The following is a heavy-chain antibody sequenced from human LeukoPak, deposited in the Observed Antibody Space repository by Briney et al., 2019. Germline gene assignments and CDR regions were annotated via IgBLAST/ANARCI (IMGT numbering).Heavy chain of an antibody. J-gene: IGHJ4*02. CDR3: ARSPNISTGCLAFDF. CDR1: RYTFTSYG. CDR2: LSAYNVNT. Sequence: ASVKVSCKPSRYTFTSYGISKVRQAPGQGLQWMAWLSAYNVNTNYTQKQQSRVSMITDTTTSTDYMELRSLRSAVTAVSYSARSPNISTGCLAFDFWRQGTVVSV. V-gene: IGHV1-18*01. D-gene: IGHD3-9*01.